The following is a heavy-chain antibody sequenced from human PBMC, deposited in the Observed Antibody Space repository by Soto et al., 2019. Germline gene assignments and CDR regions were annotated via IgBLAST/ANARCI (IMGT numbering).Heavy chain of an antibody. CDR3: ARASTWTASRWAFDF. CDR1: GFIFSSYW. D-gene: IGHD2-15*01. V-gene: IGHV3-7*01. J-gene: IGHJ3*01. CDR2: IKPDGSEK. Sequence: EVQVVESGGGLVQPGGSLRLSCAASGFIFSSYWMSWVRQAPGKGLEWVANIKPDGSEKYYVDSVLGRFTISRDNAKNSLFLQMNSLRADDTAVYYCARASTWTASRWAFDFWGQGTLVTVSS.